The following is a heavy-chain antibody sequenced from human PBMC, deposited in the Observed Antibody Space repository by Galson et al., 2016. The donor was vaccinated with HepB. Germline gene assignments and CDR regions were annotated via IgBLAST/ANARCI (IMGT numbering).Heavy chain of an antibody. V-gene: IGHV4-59*02. D-gene: IGHD2-15*01. Sequence: ETLSLTCSVSGGSVTTFYWSWLRQPPGQGLEWIGYIFYSGSTNYNPPLKSLASISIDTSNNLFSLRLNSVTAADTAVYYCARGSILASFAPWGQGTLVVVSS. J-gene: IGHJ5*02. CDR3: ARGSILASFAP. CDR1: GGSVTTFY. CDR2: IFYSGST.